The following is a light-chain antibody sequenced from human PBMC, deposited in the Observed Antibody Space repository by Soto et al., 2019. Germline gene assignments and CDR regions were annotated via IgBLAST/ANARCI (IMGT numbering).Light chain of an antibody. V-gene: IGKV3-20*01. CDR1: QSVSSSY. CDR2: GAS. CDR3: QQYSIWRT. Sequence: EMVLTQSPGTLSLSPGGRATLSCRASQSVSSSYLAWYQQKPGQAPRLLIYGASSRATGIPDRFSGSGSGTEFTLTISGLQSEDFAVYYCQQYSIWRTFGQGTKVDIK. J-gene: IGKJ1*01.